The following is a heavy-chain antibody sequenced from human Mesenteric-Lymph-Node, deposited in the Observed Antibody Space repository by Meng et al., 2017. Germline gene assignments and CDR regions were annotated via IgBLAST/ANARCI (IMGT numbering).Heavy chain of an antibody. J-gene: IGHJ4*03. D-gene: IGHD3-16*02. Sequence: GGSLRLSCAASGFTFSGYAMSWVRQAPGKGLEWVSGISGSGVNTYYADSVKGRFTISRANSKNTLYLQMNSLRAEDTAVYYCAKVPFKVTFGGVIDQYYFDSWGQGTTVTVSS. CDR3: AKVPFKVTFGGVIDQYYFDS. CDR2: ISGSGVNT. V-gene: IGHV3-23*01. CDR1: GFTFSGYA.